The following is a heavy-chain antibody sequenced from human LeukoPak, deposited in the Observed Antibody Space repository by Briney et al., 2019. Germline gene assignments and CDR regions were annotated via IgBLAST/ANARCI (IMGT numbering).Heavy chain of an antibody. Sequence: SETLSLTCAVYGGTYRGYYWSWIRQPPGKGLEWIGEINHSGSTNYNPSLKSRVTISVDTFKNQFSLKLSSVTAADTAVYYCARTVRRRAEYQLLLHYFDYWGQGTLVTVSS. CDR3: ARTVRRRAEYQLLLHYFDY. D-gene: IGHD2-2*01. J-gene: IGHJ4*02. V-gene: IGHV4-34*01. CDR2: INHSGST. CDR1: GGTYRGYY.